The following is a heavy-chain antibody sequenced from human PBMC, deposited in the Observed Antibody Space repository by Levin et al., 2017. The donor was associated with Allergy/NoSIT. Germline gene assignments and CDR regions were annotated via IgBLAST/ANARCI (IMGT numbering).Heavy chain of an antibody. V-gene: IGHV4-59*11. Sequence: PSETLSLTCTVSGGSISSPYWNWIRQPPGKRLEWIGHVRDSGTIYYNPSLKSRVIISVDRSKNQFSLKLISVTAADTAVYYCVTGEDQRKTGVWDKGTTVTVSS. CDR1: GGSISSPY. CDR3: VTGEDQRKTGV. J-gene: IGHJ6*03. CDR2: VRDSGTI. D-gene: IGHD3-16*01.